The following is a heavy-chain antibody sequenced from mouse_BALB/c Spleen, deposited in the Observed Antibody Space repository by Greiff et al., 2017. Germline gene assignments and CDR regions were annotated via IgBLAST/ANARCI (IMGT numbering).Heavy chain of an antibody. V-gene: IGHV5-6-4*01. J-gene: IGHJ4*01. CDR1: GFTFRSYT. D-gene: IGHD2-10*02. CDR3: TRDRYGNYAMDY. CDR2: NSSGGSYT. Sequence: EVMLVESGGGLVKPGGSLKLPCAASGFTFRSYTMSWVRQTPEKRLEWVATNSSGGSYTYYPDSVKGRFTISRDNAKNTLYLQMSSLKSEDTAMYYCTRDRYGNYAMDYWGQGTSVTVSS.